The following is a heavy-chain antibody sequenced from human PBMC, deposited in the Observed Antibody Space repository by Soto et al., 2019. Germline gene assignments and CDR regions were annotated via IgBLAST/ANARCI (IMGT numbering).Heavy chain of an antibody. J-gene: IGHJ4*02. D-gene: IGHD6-13*01. Sequence: EVQLVESGGGLVQPGRSLRLSCAASGFTCDDYAMHWVRQAPGKGLEWVSGISWNSGSIGYADSVKGRFTISRDNAKNSLYLQMNSLRAEDTVLYYCAKAIAAAGHACFDYWGQGTLVTVSA. V-gene: IGHV3-9*01. CDR3: AKAIAAAGHACFDY. CDR2: ISWNSGSI. CDR1: GFTCDDYA.